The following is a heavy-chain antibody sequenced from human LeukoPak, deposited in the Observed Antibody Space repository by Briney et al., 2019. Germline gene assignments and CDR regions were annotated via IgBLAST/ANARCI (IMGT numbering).Heavy chain of an antibody. CDR2: IIPIFGTA. CDR1: GYTFTSYA. J-gene: IGHJ6*03. CDR3: ASRIAVAPEDLDYYYYYMDV. Sequence: SVKVSCKASGYTFTSYAISWVRQAPGQGLEWMGGIIPIFGTANYAQKFQGRVTITADKSTSTAYMELSSLRSEDTAVYYCASRIAVAPEDLDYYYYYMDVWGKGTTVTVSS. V-gene: IGHV1-69*06. D-gene: IGHD6-19*01.